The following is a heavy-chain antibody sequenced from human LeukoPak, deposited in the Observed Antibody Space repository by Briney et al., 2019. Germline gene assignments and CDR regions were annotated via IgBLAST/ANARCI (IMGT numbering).Heavy chain of an antibody. D-gene: IGHD3-22*01. CDR1: GFTFSSYA. CDR2: ISGRGGST. J-gene: IGHJ4*02. CDR3: ARGYYYDSSGYDY. V-gene: IGHV3-23*01. Sequence: GGSLRLSCAASGFTFSSYAMSWVRQAPGEGLEWVSAISGRGGSTYYADSVKGRFTISRDNSKNTLYLQMNSLRAEDTPVYYCARGYYYDSSGYDYWGQGTLVTVSS.